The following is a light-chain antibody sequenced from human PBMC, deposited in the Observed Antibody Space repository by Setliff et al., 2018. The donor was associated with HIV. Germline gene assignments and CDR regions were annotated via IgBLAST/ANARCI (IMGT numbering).Light chain of an antibody. CDR2: VNT. CDR1: SSNIGSGYD. J-gene: IGLJ3*02. V-gene: IGLV1-40*01. Sequence: QSALTQPPPASGAPGQRVTISCTATSSNIGSGYDVHWYQQLPGTAPKLLIYVNTNRPSGVPDRFSGSKSGTSASLAITGLQAEDEADYYCQSYDSSLSGSLFGGGTKVTVL. CDR3: QSYDSSLSGSL.